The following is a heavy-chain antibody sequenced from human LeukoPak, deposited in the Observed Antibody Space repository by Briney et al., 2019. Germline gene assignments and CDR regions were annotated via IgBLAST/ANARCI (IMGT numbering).Heavy chain of an antibody. CDR2: IYASGYT. D-gene: IGHD3-10*01. CDR1: GDSISSYY. CDR3: ARNHIVTGTYFDS. Sequence: NPSETLSLTCTVSGDSISSYYRNWIRQPAGKGLEWIGRIYASGYTEYNPSLQTRVTMSVDTSKNEFSLKVDTVTAADTAVYFCARNHIVTGTYFDSWGQGILVTVSS. V-gene: IGHV4-4*07. J-gene: IGHJ4*02.